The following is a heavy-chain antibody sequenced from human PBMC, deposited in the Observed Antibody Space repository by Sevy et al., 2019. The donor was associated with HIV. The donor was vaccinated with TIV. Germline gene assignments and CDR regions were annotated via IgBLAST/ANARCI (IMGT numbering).Heavy chain of an antibody. J-gene: IGHJ4*02. D-gene: IGHD1-26*01. CDR2: IYYNGHI. CDR1: GGSITSLY. V-gene: IGHV4-59*08. Sequence: SETLSLTCTVSGGSITSLYWNWIRQPPGKGLEWIANIYYNGHINYNPSRKSRVTLSHDTSKNKFSLRRISVTAAATAKYDCAGENAWGRGYSWGQGTLVTVSS. CDR3: AGENAWGRGYS.